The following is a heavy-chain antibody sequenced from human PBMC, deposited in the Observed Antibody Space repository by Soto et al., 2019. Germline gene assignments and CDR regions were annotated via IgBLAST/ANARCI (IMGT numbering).Heavy chain of an antibody. CDR3: ARVIGGWYYFDY. D-gene: IGHD6-19*01. CDR1: GYTFTSYA. V-gene: IGHV1-3*01. Sequence: QVQLVQSGAEVKKPGASVKVSCKASGYTFTSYAMHWVRQAPGQRLEWMGWINAGNGNTKYSQKFQGRVTITRDTSASTAYMELSSLRSEDTAVYYCARVIGGWYYFDYWGQGTLVTASS. CDR2: INAGNGNT. J-gene: IGHJ4*02.